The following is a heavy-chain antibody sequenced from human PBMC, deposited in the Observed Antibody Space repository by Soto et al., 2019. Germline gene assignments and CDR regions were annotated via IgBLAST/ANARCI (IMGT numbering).Heavy chain of an antibody. Sequence: QLQLQESDSGLVKPSQTLSLTCTISDDSISSGGHSWSWIRQPPGTGLEWIGSIYHTGSTHYNPSPHTRVTRSVGTSKNQFSLRLTSVTAADTAVYYCARGPWTYGDNWFDPWGQGTLVTVSS. V-gene: IGHV4-30-2*01. J-gene: IGHJ5*02. CDR1: DDSISSGGHS. CDR3: ARGPWTYGDNWFDP. D-gene: IGHD1-7*01. CDR2: IYHTGST.